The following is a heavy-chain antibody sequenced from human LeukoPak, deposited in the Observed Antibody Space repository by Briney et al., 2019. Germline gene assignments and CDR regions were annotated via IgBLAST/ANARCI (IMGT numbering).Heavy chain of an antibody. Sequence: PGGSLRLSCAASGFTFSSYAMHWVRQAPGKGLEWVAVISYDGSNKYYAYSVKGRFTISRDNSKNTLYLQMNSLRAEDTAVYYCARDYRRQQLVTAFDYWGQGTLVTVSS. J-gene: IGHJ4*02. CDR2: ISYDGSNK. V-gene: IGHV3-30*04. D-gene: IGHD6-13*01. CDR1: GFTFSSYA. CDR3: ARDYRRQQLVTAFDY.